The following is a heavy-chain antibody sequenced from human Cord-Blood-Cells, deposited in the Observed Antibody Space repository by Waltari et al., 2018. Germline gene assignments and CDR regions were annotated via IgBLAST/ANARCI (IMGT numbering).Heavy chain of an antibody. CDR1: GFTFSSYG. J-gene: IGHJ5*02. CDR3: AKKSRRETGDNWFDP. D-gene: IGHD1-1*01. Sequence: QVQLVESGGGVVQPGRSLRLSCAASGFTFSSYGMHWVRQAPGKGLEWVAVIWYDGSNKYYADSVKGRFTISRDNSKNTLYLQMNSLRAEDTAMYYCAKKSRRETGDNWFDPWGQGTLVTVSS. CDR2: IWYDGSNK. V-gene: IGHV3-30*18.